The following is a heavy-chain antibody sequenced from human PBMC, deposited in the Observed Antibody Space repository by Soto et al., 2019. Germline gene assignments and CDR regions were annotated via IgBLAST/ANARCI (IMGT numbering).Heavy chain of an antibody. V-gene: IGHV4-31*03. Sequence: TLFLTCTVSGGSLSSGGYYWSWIRQHPGKGLEGIGYIYYSGSTYYNPSLKSRVTISVDTSKNQFSLKLSSVTAADTAVYYCAREEGYYDSSGYFYYYYGMDVWGQGTTVTVSS. CDR2: IYYSGST. J-gene: IGHJ6*02. CDR3: AREEGYYDSSGYFYYYYGMDV. CDR1: GGSLSSGGYY. D-gene: IGHD3-22*01.